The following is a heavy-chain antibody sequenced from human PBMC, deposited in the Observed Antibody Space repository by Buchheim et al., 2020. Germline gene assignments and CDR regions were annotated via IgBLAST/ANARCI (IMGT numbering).Heavy chain of an antibody. J-gene: IGHJ4*02. V-gene: IGHV3-7*01. Sequence: EVQLMESGGGLVQPGGSLRLSCATSGFSFGTYWMSWVRQAPGKGLEWVANIKQDGRETYYVDSVRGRFTISRDNAKSSLYLQMNSLRVDDTAVYYCVKIHDHGYYWYYFAHWGQGAL. CDR1: GFSFGTYW. CDR3: VKIHDHGYYWYYFAH. CDR2: IKQDGRET. D-gene: IGHD4-17*01.